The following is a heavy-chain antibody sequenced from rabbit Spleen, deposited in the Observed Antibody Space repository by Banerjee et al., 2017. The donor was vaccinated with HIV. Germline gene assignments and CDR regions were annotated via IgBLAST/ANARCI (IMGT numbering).Heavy chain of an antibody. CDR3: AKSGSDYVSYFGL. J-gene: IGHJ4*01. V-gene: IGHV1S40*01. Sequence: QSLEESGGDLVKPGASLTLTCTASGFSISSGYDMCWVRQAPGKGLEWIGCIYTGSSGSTAYASWAKGRFTISKTSSTTVTLQMTTLTAADTATYFCAKSGSDYVSYFGLWGPGTLVTVS. CDR1: GFSISSGYD. D-gene: IGHD1-1*01. CDR2: IYTGSSGST.